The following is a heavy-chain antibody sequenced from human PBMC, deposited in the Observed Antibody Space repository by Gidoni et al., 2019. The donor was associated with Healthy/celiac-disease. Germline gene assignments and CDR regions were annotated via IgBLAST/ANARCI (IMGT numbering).Heavy chain of an antibody. D-gene: IGHD3-10*01. CDR2: IDWDDDK. Sequence: QVTLRESGPALVKPTQTLTLTCTFSGFSLSTSGMCVSWIRQPPGKALEWLARIDWDDDKYYSTSLKTRLTISKDTSKNQVVLTMTNMDPVDTATYYCARTIRMVRGLDWFDPWGQGTLVTVSS. CDR3: ARTIRMVRGLDWFDP. V-gene: IGHV2-70*15. J-gene: IGHJ5*02. CDR1: GFSLSTSGMC.